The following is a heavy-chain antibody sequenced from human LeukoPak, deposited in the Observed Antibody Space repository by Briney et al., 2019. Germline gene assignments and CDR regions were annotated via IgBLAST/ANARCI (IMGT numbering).Heavy chain of an antibody. CDR3: ARSPPHYDSSGYSFDY. J-gene: IGHJ4*02. CDR2: IYYSGST. V-gene: IGHV4-59*01. CDR1: GGSISSYY. D-gene: IGHD3-22*01. Sequence: SETLSLTCTVSGGSISSYYWSWIRQPPGKGLEWIGYIYYSGSTNYNPSLKSRVTISVDTSKNQFSLKPSSVTAADTAVYYCARSPPHYDSSGYSFDYWGQGTLVTVSS.